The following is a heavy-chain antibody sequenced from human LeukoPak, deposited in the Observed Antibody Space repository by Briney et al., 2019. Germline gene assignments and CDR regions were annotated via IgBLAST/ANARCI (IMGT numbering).Heavy chain of an antibody. CDR3: AKDAAYYYYIDV. J-gene: IGHJ6*03. Sequence: PGGSLRLSCAASGFTFSSYGMHWIRQAPGKGLEWVAFIRYDESDKYYADSVKGRFTISRDNSENTLYLQMNSLRAEDTALYYCAKDAAYYYYIDVWGKGTTVTVS. CDR1: GFTFSSYG. D-gene: IGHD2-15*01. V-gene: IGHV3-30*02. CDR2: IRYDESDK.